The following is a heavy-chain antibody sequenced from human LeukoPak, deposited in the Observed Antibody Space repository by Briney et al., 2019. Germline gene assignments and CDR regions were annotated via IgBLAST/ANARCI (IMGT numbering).Heavy chain of an antibody. J-gene: IGHJ6*02. V-gene: IGHV3-64*04. Sequence: MHWVRQAPGKPLEYVSFIHHNGDITPYADSVRGRFTVSRDNSKFTLYMQMNSLRAEDTAVYYCARVRAGYCTSTSCYTGMDVWGQGTTVTVSS. D-gene: IGHD2-2*01. CDR3: ARVRAGYCTSTSCYTGMDV. CDR2: IHHNGDIT.